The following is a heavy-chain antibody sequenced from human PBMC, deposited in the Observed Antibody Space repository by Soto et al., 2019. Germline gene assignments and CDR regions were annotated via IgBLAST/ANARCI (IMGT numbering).Heavy chain of an antibody. CDR1: GFTFSSYS. Sequence: PGGSLRLSCAASGFTFSSYSMNWVRQAPGKGLEWVSSISSSSSYIYYADSVKGRFTISRDNAKNSLYLQMNSLRAEDTAVYYCAKDLWSSSWYSNDAFDIWGQGTMVT. V-gene: IGHV3-21*01. CDR3: AKDLWSSSWYSNDAFDI. D-gene: IGHD6-13*01. J-gene: IGHJ3*02. CDR2: ISSSSSYI.